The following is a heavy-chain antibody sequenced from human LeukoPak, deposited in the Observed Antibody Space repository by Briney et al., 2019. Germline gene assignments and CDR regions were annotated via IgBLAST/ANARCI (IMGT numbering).Heavy chain of an antibody. Sequence: SETLSLTCSVSGGSISSNSYYWGWIRQPPGKGLEWIGSIYYSGSTYYNPSLKSRVIMSVDTSKNQFSLKLSSVTAADTALYYXARHNYYNXWNALNXXDPWGQXTPVTVSS. CDR2: IYYSGST. V-gene: IGHV4-39*01. J-gene: IGHJ5*02. CDR3: ARHNYYNXWNALNXXDP. D-gene: IGHD3-3*01. CDR1: GGSISSNSYY.